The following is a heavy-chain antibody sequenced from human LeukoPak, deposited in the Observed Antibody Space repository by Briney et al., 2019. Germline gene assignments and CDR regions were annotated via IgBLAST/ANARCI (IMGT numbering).Heavy chain of an antibody. J-gene: IGHJ4*02. Sequence: GGSLRLSCAASGFTFSSYTMNWVRQAPGKGLEWVSSISGSSRHKYYADSVKGRFTISRDNAKNSLYLQMNSLRAEDTAVYYCAGTANSAAGYYIDYWGQGTLVTVSS. CDR3: AGTANSAAGYYIDY. CDR2: ISGSSRHK. CDR1: GFTFSSYT. V-gene: IGHV3-21*01. D-gene: IGHD6-13*01.